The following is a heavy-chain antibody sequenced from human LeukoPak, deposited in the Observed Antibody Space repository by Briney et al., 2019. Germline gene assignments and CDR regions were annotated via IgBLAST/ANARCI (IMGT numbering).Heavy chain of an antibody. D-gene: IGHD6-19*01. CDR3: ARGSYPGWYNGEFDY. CDR2: IYYSGST. Sequence: PSETLSLTCTVSGGAISSTSYYWGWIRQPPGKGLEWIGNIYYSGSTYYSPSLKSRVTMSVDTSKNQFSLKLRSVTAADTAVYYCARGSYPGWYNGEFDYWGQGTLVIVSS. J-gene: IGHJ4*02. CDR1: GGAISSTSYY. V-gene: IGHV4-39*07.